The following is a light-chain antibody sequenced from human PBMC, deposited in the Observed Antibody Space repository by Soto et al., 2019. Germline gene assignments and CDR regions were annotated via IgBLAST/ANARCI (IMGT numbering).Light chain of an antibody. Sequence: QSALTQPASVSSSPGHSITISCAGTSNDIGAYQYVSWYQHRPVKAPRLIIYDVTDRPSGVSSRFSGSKSDNSASLTISGLQTDDEADYYCSSFTTSLTVIFGGGTKLTVL. V-gene: IGLV2-14*01. CDR2: DVT. CDR1: SNDIGAYQY. J-gene: IGLJ2*01. CDR3: SSFTTSLTVI.